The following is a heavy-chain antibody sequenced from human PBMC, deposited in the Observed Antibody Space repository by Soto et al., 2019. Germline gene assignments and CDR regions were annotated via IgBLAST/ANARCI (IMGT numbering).Heavy chain of an antibody. CDR2: ISYDGSNK. V-gene: IGHV3-30*18. Sequence: PGGSLRLSCAASGFTFSSYGMHWVRQAPGKGLEWVAVISYDGSNKYYADSVKGRFTISRDNSKNTLYLQMNSLRAEDTAVYYCAKSGETGSYSKVLSYFDYWGQGTLVTVSS. CDR1: GFTFSSYG. CDR3: AKSGETGSYSKVLSYFDY. D-gene: IGHD1-26*01. J-gene: IGHJ4*02.